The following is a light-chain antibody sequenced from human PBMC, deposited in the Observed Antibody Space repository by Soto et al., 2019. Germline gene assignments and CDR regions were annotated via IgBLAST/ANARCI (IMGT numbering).Light chain of an antibody. V-gene: IGKV3-11*01. CDR1: ESIGSF. CDR2: DAA. J-gene: IGKJ4*01. Sequence: EFVLTQSPVTLSLSPGETATLSCRASESIGSFLAWYQQKPGQAPHLLIYDAATRATGIPARFSGSVSGTDFTLTINDLELEDSAVYYRRRRHSWTAFGGGTKV. CDR3: RRRHSWTA.